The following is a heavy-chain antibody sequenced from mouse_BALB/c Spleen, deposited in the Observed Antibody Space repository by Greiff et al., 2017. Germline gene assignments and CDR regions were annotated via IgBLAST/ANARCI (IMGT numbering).Heavy chain of an antibody. D-gene: IGHD2-3*01. CDR2: ISSGSSTI. Sequence: EVHLVESGGGLVQPGGSRKLSCAASGFTFSSFGMHWVRQAPEKGLEWVAYISSGSSTIYYADTVKGRFTISRDNPKNTLFLQMTSLRSEDTAMYYCATHDGYFRYYAMDDWGQGTSVTVAS. CDR1: GFTFSSFG. V-gene: IGHV5-17*02. J-gene: IGHJ4*01. CDR3: ATHDGYFRYYAMDD.